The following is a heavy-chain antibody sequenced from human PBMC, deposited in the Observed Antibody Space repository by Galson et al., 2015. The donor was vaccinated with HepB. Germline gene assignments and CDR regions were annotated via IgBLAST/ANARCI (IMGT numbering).Heavy chain of an antibody. CDR2: INPKSGGT. D-gene: IGHD3-22*01. J-gene: IGHJ4*02. Sequence: SVKVSCKASGYTFTGYYMHWVRQAPGQGLEWMGWINPKSGGTNYAQRFQGWVTMTRDTSISPAYMELSRLKSDDTAVYYCAREIYYDSSGYYSFDYWGQGTLVTVSS. V-gene: IGHV1-2*04. CDR3: AREIYYDSSGYYSFDY. CDR1: GYTFTGYY.